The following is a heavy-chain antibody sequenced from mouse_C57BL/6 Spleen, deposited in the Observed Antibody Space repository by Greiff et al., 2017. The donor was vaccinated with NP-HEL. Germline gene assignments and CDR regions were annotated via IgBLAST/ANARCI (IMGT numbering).Heavy chain of an antibody. J-gene: IGHJ4*01. CDR2: ISSGSSTI. CDR1: GFTFSDYG. CDR3: ARRRYYGSRGYYAMDY. V-gene: IGHV5-17*01. Sequence: EVKLMESGGGLVKPGGSLKLSCAASGFTFSDYGMHWVRQAPEKGLEWVAYISSGSSTIYYADTVKGRFTISRDNAKNTLFLQMTSLRSEDTAMYYCARRRYYGSRGYYAMDYWGQGTSVTVSS. D-gene: IGHD1-1*01.